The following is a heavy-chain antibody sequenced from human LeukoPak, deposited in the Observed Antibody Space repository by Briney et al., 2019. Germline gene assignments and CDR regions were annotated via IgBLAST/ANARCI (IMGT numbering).Heavy chain of an antibody. J-gene: IGHJ6*02. D-gene: IGHD3/OR15-3a*01. CDR2: ISSSGSTI. CDR1: GFTFSDYY. V-gene: IGHV3-11*01. CDR3: ARDRYDFWSGYFLYYYYGMDV. Sequence: GGSLRLSCAASGFTFSDYYMSWIRQAPGKGLEWVSYISSSGSTIYYADSVKGRFTISRDNAKNSLYLQMNSLRAEDTAVYYCARDRYDFWSGYFLYYYYGMDVWGQGTTVTVSS.